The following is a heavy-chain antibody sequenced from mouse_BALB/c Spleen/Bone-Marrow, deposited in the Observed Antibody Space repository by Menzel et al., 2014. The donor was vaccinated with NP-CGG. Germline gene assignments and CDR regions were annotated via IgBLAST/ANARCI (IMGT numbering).Heavy chain of an antibody. CDR2: IGGDGRT. D-gene: IGHD1-1*01. Sequence: QLHGFGPGVEAPSQSLQLPCTVAGFSLTGYGIKWVRQPPGTGLEWLGMIGGDGRTDYNSALKSRLSSSKDNSKSQVFLKMNSLQTNVTAKYYGVRDYYYGKFDYWGQGTLLTVSS. V-gene: IGHV2-6-7*01. CDR3: VRDYYYGKFDY. CDR1: GFSLTGYG. J-gene: IGHJ2*01.